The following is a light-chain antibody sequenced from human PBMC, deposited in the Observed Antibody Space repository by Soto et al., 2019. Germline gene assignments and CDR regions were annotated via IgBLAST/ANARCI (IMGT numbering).Light chain of an antibody. V-gene: IGLV2-14*03. J-gene: IGLJ3*02. CDR2: EVS. CDR1: SSDVGGSNF. Sequence: QPVLTQPASVSASPGQSITISCTGTSSDVGGSNFVSWYQQHPGKAPKLKIYEVSNRPSGVSNRFSGSKSGYTASLTISELQAEDEADYYCTSFTSSSTWVFGGGTKLTVL. CDR3: TSFTSSSTWV.